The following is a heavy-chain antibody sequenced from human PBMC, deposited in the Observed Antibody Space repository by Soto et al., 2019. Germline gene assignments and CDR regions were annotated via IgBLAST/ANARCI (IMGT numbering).Heavy chain of an antibody. Sequence: ASVKVSCKASGYTFTSYGIGWVRQAPGQGLEWMGWISAYNGNTNYAQKLQGRVTMTTDTSTSTAYMELRSLGSDDTAVYYCARRASSIAARTYFDYWGQGTLVTVSS. CDR1: GYTFTSYG. CDR2: ISAYNGNT. CDR3: ARRASSIAARTYFDY. D-gene: IGHD6-6*01. J-gene: IGHJ4*02. V-gene: IGHV1-18*01.